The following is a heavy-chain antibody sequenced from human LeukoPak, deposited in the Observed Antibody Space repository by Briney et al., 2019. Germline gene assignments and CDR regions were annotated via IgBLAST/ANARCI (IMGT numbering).Heavy chain of an antibody. CDR3: ARWGDYGDYGFGDYYGMDV. CDR2: ISAYNGNT. CDR1: GYTFTSYG. Sequence: ASVKVSCEASGYTFTSYGISWVRQAPGQGLEWMGWISAYNGNTNYAQKLQGRVTMTTDTSTSTAYMELRSLRSDDTAVYYCARWGDYGDYGFGDYYGMDVWGQGTTVTVSS. V-gene: IGHV1-18*01. J-gene: IGHJ6*02. D-gene: IGHD4-17*01.